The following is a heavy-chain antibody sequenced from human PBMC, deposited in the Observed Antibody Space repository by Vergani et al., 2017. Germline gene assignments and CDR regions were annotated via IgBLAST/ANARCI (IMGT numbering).Heavy chain of an antibody. CDR1: GFTFNQYG. D-gene: IGHD1-14*01. J-gene: IGHJ5*02. V-gene: IGHV3-33*01. CDR3: ARDLRLLYNRFDP. CDR2: TWYDGNNK. Sequence: QVQLVESGGGVVQPGRSLRLSCAASGFTFNQYGMHWVRQAPGKGLEGVAVTWYDGNNKQYADSVKGRFTISRDNSKSTMYLQMNSLRDEDKGVYYCARDLRLLYNRFDPWVQGTLVTVSS.